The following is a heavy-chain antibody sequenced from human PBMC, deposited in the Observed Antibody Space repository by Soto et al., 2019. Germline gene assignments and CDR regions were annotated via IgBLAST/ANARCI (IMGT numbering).Heavy chain of an antibody. Sequence: QVQLQESGPGLVKPSQTLSLTCTVSGCSISSGGYYWSGIRQHPGKGLEWIGYIYYSGSTYYNPSLKSRFTISVDTSKNQFSLKLSSVTAADTAVYYCARAIALNFGSCYYRGWFDPWGQGTLVTVSS. V-gene: IGHV4-31*03. CDR3: ARAIALNFGSCYYRGWFDP. D-gene: IGHD3-3*01. CDR2: IYYSGST. CDR1: GCSISSGGYY. J-gene: IGHJ5*02.